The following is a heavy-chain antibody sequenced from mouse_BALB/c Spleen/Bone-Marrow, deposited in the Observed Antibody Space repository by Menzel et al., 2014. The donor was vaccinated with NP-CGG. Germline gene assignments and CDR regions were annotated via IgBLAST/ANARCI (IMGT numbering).Heavy chain of an antibody. V-gene: IGHV1-7*01. CDR3: ASNWDVD. Sequence: QVQLQQSGAELAKPGASVKMSCKASGYTFTSYWMHWVKQRPGQGLEWIGYINPSTGYTEYNQKFKDKATLTADKSSSTAHMQLSSLTSEDSAVYYCASNWDVDWGQGTTLTVSS. J-gene: IGHJ2*01. CDR1: GYTFTSYW. CDR2: INPSTGYT. D-gene: IGHD4-1*01.